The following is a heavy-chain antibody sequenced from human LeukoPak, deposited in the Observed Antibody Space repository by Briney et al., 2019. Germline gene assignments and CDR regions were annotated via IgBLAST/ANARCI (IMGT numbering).Heavy chain of an antibody. CDR3: AKYVGQSRSNYYGLDV. CDR1: GFTFSSYA. V-gene: IGHV3-23*01. Sequence: GGSLRLSCVVSGFTFSSYAMNWVRQAPGKGLEWVSGISASGGFTYYRDSVKGRFTISRDNSKNTLFMQMNSLRDEDTALYYCAKYVGQSRSNYYGLDVWGQGTAVTVSS. CDR2: ISASGGFT. D-gene: IGHD1-26*01. J-gene: IGHJ6*02.